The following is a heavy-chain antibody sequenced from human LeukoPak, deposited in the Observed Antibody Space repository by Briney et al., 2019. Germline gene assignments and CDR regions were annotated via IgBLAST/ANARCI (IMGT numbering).Heavy chain of an antibody. CDR2: ISSSSSTI. V-gene: IGHV3-48*01. Sequence: GGSLRLSCAASGSTFSSYSMNWVRQAPGKGLEWVSYISSSSSTIYYADSVKGRFTISRDNSKNTLYLQMNSLRAEDTAVYYCAKDAGLWFGELIRTYYFDYWGQGTLVTVSS. D-gene: IGHD3-10*01. CDR3: AKDAGLWFGELIRTYYFDY. J-gene: IGHJ4*02. CDR1: GSTFSSYS.